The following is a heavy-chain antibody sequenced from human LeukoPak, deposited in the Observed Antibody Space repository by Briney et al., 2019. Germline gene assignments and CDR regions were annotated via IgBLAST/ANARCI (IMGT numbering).Heavy chain of an antibody. CDR2: ISGRGGST. D-gene: IGHD6-13*01. J-gene: IGHJ5*02. CDR1: GFTFSSYA. V-gene: IGHV3-23*01. CDR3: AREHTIAATGIHWFGP. Sequence: PGGSLRLSCTVSGFTFSSYAMNWVRQAPGKGLEWVSAISGRGGSTYYADSVKGRFTISRDNSKNTLYLQMNSLRAEDTAIYYCAREHTIAATGIHWFGPWGRGTLVTVSS.